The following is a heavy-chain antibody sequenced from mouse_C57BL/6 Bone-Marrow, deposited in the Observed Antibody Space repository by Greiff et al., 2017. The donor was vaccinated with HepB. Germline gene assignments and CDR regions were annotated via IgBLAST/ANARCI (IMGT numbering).Heavy chain of an antibody. CDR2: IDPETGGT. CDR1: GYTFTDYE. V-gene: IGHV1-15*01. Sequence: VKLQQSGAELVRPGASVTLSCKASGYTFTDYEMHWVKQTPVHGLEWIGAIDPETGGTAYNQKFKGKALLTADKSSSTAYMELRSLTSEDSAVYYCTRYHYGSSYDAMDYWGQGTSVTVSS. D-gene: IGHD1-1*01. CDR3: TRYHYGSSYDAMDY. J-gene: IGHJ4*01.